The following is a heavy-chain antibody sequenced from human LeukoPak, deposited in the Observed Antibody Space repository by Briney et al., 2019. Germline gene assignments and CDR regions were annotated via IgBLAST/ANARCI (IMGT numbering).Heavy chain of an antibody. CDR1: GGTFSSYA. Sequence: ASVKVSCKASGGTFSSYAISWVRQAPGQGREWMGGIIPIFGTANYAQKFQGRVTITADESTSTAYMELSSLRSEDTAVYYCARPTGYYDSSGYYYSDAFDIWGQGTMVTVSS. CDR2: IIPIFGTA. D-gene: IGHD3-22*01. V-gene: IGHV1-69*13. CDR3: ARPTGYYDSSGYYYSDAFDI. J-gene: IGHJ3*02.